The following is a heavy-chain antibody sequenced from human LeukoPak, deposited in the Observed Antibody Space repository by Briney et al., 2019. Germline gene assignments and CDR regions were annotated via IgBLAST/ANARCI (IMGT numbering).Heavy chain of an antibody. CDR3: AKNEGPSTFDY. Sequence: GGSLRLSCAASGFTLSSYGMHWVRQAPGKGLEWVAVISYDGSNKYYADSVKGRFTISRDNSKNTLYLQMNSLRAEDTAVYYCAKNEGPSTFDYWGQGTLVTVSS. CDR2: ISYDGSNK. V-gene: IGHV3-30*18. J-gene: IGHJ4*02. CDR1: GFTLSSYG.